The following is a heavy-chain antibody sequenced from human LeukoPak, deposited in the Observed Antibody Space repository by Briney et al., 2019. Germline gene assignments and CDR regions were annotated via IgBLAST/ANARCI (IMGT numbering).Heavy chain of an antibody. CDR3: ARGRGGPSAAAGTEVRYYFDS. CDR1: GYSISSAYS. CDR2: IYHSGST. V-gene: IGHV4-38-2*01. Sequence: SETLSLTCAVSGYSISSAYSWGWIRQPPGKGLEWIATIYHSGSTYYNPSLQSRVTISVDTSENQFSLNLNSVTAADTAVYYCARGRGGPSAAAGTEVRYYFDSWGQGTLVTVSS. J-gene: IGHJ4*02. D-gene: IGHD6-13*01.